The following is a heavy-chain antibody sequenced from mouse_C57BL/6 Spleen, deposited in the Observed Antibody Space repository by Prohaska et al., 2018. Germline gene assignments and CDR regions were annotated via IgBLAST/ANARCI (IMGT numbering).Heavy chain of an antibody. Sequence: QRHGKSLEWIGDINPNNGGTSYNQKFKGKATLTVDKSSSTAYMELRSLTSEDSAVYYCAKGSNYVDWGQGTTLTVSS. CDR2: INPNNGGT. CDR3: AKGSNYVD. J-gene: IGHJ2*01. D-gene: IGHD2-5*01. V-gene: IGHV1-26*01.